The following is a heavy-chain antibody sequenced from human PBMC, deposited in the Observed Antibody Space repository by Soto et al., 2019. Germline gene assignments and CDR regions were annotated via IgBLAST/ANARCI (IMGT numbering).Heavy chain of an antibody. D-gene: IGHD6-19*01. CDR3: AREMPIAVAGNPWVDP. V-gene: IGHV1-46*01. CDR1: GYTFTSYY. CDR2: INPSGGST. Sequence: GASVKVSCKASGYTFTSYYMHWVRQAPGQGLEWMGIINPSGGSTSYAQKFQGRVTMTRDTSTSTVYMELSSLRSEDTAVYYFAREMPIAVAGNPWVDPWGQGTLVTVSS. J-gene: IGHJ5*02.